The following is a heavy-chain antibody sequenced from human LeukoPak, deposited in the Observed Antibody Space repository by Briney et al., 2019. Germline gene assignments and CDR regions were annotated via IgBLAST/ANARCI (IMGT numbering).Heavy chain of an antibody. J-gene: IGHJ6*02. D-gene: IGHD2-2*02. Sequence: SETLSLTCTVSGGSISSGGYYWSWIRQPPGKGLEWIGEINHSGSTNYNPSLKSRVTISVDTSKNQFSLKLSSVTAADTAVYYCARLRCYTCYYYYGMDVWGQGTTVTVSS. CDR3: ARLRCYTCYYYYGMDV. CDR2: INHSGST. V-gene: IGHV4-39*07. CDR1: GGSISSGGYY.